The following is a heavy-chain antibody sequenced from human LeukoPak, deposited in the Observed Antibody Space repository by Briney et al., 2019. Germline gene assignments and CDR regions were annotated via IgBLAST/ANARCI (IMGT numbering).Heavy chain of an antibody. CDR3: ARDHGVITMMNGGDY. J-gene: IGHJ4*02. CDR2: ISSSSSSI. CDR1: GFTFSSYS. Sequence: GGSLRLSCAASGFTFSSYSINWVRQAPGKGLEWVSPISSSSSSIYYADSVKGRFTISRDNAKNSLYLQMNSLRAEDAAVYYCARDHGVITMMNGGDYWGQGTLVTVSS. D-gene: IGHD3-22*01. V-gene: IGHV3-21*01.